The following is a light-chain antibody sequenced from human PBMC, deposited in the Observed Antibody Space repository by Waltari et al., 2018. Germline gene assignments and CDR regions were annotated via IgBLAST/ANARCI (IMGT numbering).Light chain of an antibody. CDR1: RSDVGGYNF. CDR3: SSYATGSNSV. Sequence: QSALTQPASVSGSPGQSIPISCTGTRSDVGGYNFVSWYQHHPGKAPKLMIYNVNNRPAGVSDRFAGSKSGNTASLTISGLQAEDEADYYCSSYATGSNSVFGSGTKVTVL. V-gene: IGLV2-14*03. J-gene: IGLJ1*01. CDR2: NVN.